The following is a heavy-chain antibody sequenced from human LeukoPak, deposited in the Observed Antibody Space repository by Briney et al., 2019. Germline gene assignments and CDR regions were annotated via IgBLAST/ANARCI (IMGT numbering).Heavy chain of an antibody. CDR3: ALDERVGATLLGGYYGLDV. CDR2: ISGSGDST. D-gene: IGHD1-26*01. CDR1: GFTFSSYA. Sequence: GGFLRLSCAASGFTFSSYAMTWVRQAPGKGLEWVSGISGSGDSTYNADSVKGRFTISRDNSKNTLYLQMSSLRAEDTAVYYCALDERVGATLLGGYYGLDVWGQGTTVTVSS. J-gene: IGHJ6*02. V-gene: IGHV3-23*01.